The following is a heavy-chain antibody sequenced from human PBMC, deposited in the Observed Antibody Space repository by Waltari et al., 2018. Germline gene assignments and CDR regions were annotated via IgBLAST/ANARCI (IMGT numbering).Heavy chain of an antibody. CDR1: GFTFSSSE. J-gene: IGHJ4*02. Sequence: EVQLVESGGGLIQPGGSLRLSCAASGFTFSSSEVNWFRQAPGKGLEWVSYIGRSGDIMFFADSVRGRFTISRDNAKNSLYLQMNSLRVEDTAVYYCAREQFYNSGIQGSAFDYWGQGTLVTVSS. V-gene: IGHV3-48*03. CDR3: AREQFYNSGIQGSAFDY. D-gene: IGHD3-10*01. CDR2: IGRSGDIM.